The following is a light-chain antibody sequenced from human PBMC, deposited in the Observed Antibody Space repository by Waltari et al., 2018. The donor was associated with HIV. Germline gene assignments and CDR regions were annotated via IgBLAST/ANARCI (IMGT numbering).Light chain of an antibody. V-gene: IGLV1-44*01. J-gene: IGLJ3*02. Sequence: QSVLTQPPSASGPPGQRVTMSCSGSRSNIGRTTVNWYQQLPGTAPKLLIFSDTQRPSGVPDRFSGSKSGTSASLAISGLQSEDEGDYYCAAWDDSLNGHWVFGGGTRVTVL. CDR2: SDT. CDR1: RSNIGRTT. CDR3: AAWDDSLNGHWV.